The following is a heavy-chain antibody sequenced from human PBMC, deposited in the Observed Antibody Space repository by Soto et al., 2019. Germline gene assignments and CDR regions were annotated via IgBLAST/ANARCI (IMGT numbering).Heavy chain of an antibody. CDR2: IIPIFGTA. CDR3: ARGGRYYDSSGYLLGHAFDI. J-gene: IGHJ3*02. CDR1: GGTFSSYA. V-gene: IGHV1-69*13. D-gene: IGHD3-22*01. Sequence: GASVKVSCKASGGTFSSYAISWVRQAPGQGLEWMGGIIPIFGTANYAQKFQDRVTITADESTSTAYMELSSLRSEDTAVYYCARGGRYYDSSGYLLGHAFDIWGQGTMVTVSS.